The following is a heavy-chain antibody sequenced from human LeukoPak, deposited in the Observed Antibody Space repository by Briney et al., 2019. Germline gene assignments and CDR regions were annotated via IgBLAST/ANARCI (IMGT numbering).Heavy chain of an antibody. CDR3: ARVYQVSCFDY. CDR2: IYYSGST. CDR1: GGSISSGSYS. D-gene: IGHD2-2*01. V-gene: IGHV4-39*07. J-gene: IGHJ4*02. Sequence: SETLSLTCTVSGGSISSGSYSWGWIRQPPGKGLEWIGTIYYSGSTYYNPSLKSRLTISVDTSKNQFSLKLSSVTAADTAVYYCARVYQVSCFDYWGQGTLVTVSS.